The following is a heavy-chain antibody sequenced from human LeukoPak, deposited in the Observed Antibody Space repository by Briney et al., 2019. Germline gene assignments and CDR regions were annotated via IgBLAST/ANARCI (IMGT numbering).Heavy chain of an antibody. CDR2: IYYSGST. D-gene: IGHD1-26*01. Sequence: SETLSLTCTVSGGSISSYYWGWIRQPPGKGLEWIGSIYYSGSTYYNPSLKSRVTISVDTSKNQFSLKLTSVTAADTAVYYCARGVGANYDAFDIWGQGTIVTVSS. CDR1: GGSISSYY. V-gene: IGHV4-39*07. CDR3: ARGVGANYDAFDI. J-gene: IGHJ3*02.